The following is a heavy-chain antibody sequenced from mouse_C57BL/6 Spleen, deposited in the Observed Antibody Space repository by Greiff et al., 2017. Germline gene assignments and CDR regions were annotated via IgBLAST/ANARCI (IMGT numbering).Heavy chain of an antibody. J-gene: IGHJ1*03. Sequence: EVMLVESGGGLVQPGGSLSLSCAASGFTFTDYYMSWVRQPPGKALEWLGFIRNKANGYTTEYSASVKGRFTISRDNSQSILYLQMNALRAEDSATYYCARYRIPRGYFDVWGTGTTVTVSS. CDR3: ARYRIPRGYFDV. D-gene: IGHD5-1-1*01. CDR2: IRNKANGYTT. V-gene: IGHV7-3*01. CDR1: GFTFTDYY.